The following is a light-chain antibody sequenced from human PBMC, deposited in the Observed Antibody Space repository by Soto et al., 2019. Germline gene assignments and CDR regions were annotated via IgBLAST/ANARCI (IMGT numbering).Light chain of an antibody. CDR1: SSNIGAGYD. J-gene: IGLJ1*01. Sequence: QSVLTQPPSVSGAPGQRVTISCTGSSSNIGAGYDVHWYQHLPGTAPKLLIYGNNNRPSGVPERFSGSKSGTSASLAITGPQAEDEADFYGHSYDTSLSGYVFGRGTKVPVL. V-gene: IGLV1-40*01. CDR3: HSYDTSLSGYV. CDR2: GNN.